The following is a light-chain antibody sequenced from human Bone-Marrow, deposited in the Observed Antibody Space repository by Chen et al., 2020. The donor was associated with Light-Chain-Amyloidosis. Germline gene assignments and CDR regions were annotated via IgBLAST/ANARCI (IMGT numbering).Light chain of an antibody. CDR1: NIGSTS. CDR2: DSS. Sequence: SYLLTPPSSVSVAPGQTDTIACGGNNIGSTSVQWYQQTPGQAPLLVVYDSSDRPSGIPERLSGSNSGNTATLTISRVEAGDEADYYCQVWDRSSDRPVFGGGTKLTVL. J-gene: IGLJ3*02. CDR3: QVWDRSSDRPV. V-gene: IGLV3-21*02.